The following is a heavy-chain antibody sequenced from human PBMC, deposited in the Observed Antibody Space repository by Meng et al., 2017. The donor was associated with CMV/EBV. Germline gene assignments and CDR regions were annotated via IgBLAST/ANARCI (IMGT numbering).Heavy chain of an antibody. V-gene: IGHV1-18*01. CDR1: GYTFTSYG. CDR2: ISAYNGNT. CDR3: ARDIRGCFDY. Sequence: ASVKVSCKASGYTFTSYGISWVRQAPGQGLEWMGWISAYNGNTNYAKKLQGRVTMTPNTSTSTAYMELKSLRSDDTAVYYCARDIRGCFDYWGQGTLVTVSS. D-gene: IGHD3-3*02. J-gene: IGHJ4*02.